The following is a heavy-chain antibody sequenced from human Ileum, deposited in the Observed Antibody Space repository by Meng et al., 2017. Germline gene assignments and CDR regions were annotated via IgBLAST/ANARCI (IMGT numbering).Heavy chain of an antibody. Sequence: QLQLQGSGPGLVKPSETLSLTCSVSGDSVSSSSYFWVGMRQPPGKGLEYIGGITYTGNSFFNPSLNPSLKTRLSTSFDTSKNQFSLKVNAVIAADTAVYYCAAQHTSSGGGYGWFDPWGQGILVTVSS. CDR3: AAQHTSSGGGYGWFDP. J-gene: IGHJ5*02. V-gene: IGHV4-39*01. CDR2: ITYTGNS. CDR1: GDSVSSSSYF. D-gene: IGHD6-13*01.